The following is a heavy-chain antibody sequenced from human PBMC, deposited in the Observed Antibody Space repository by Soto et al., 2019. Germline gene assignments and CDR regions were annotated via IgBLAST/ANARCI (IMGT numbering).Heavy chain of an antibody. V-gene: IGHV2-5*02. J-gene: IGHJ4*02. Sequence: QITLKASGPTVVKPTETLTLSGTFSGFSLTTSGVCVCWDLQSPGKAPEWRALIYWDDDKRYSPSLKSRLTIPPDDPRDLVVVTMHNVDPAATATYYCAHRVLRTVCGLVTTTVIYFDFWGQGTPVVVSS. CDR3: AHRVLRTVCGLVTTTVIYFDF. CDR1: GFSLTTSGVC. D-gene: IGHD3-3*01. CDR2: IYWDDDK.